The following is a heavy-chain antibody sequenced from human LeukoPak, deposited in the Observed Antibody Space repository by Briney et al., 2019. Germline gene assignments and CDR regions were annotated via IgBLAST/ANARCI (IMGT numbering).Heavy chain of an antibody. Sequence: GGSLRLSCAASGFTFSSYNMNWVRQAPGKGLEWVSYISSSSRTIYYADSVKGRFTISRDNAKNSLYLQMNSLRAGDTAVYYCARAAYSSTWYSRYFDLWGRGTLVTVSS. D-gene: IGHD6-13*01. V-gene: IGHV3-48*01. CDR1: GFTFSSYN. J-gene: IGHJ2*01. CDR3: ARAAYSSTWYSRYFDL. CDR2: ISSSSRTI.